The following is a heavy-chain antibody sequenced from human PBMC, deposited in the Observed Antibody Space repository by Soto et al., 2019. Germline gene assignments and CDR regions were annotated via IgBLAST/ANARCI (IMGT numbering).Heavy chain of an antibody. CDR3: ARGAYCSGGSCYPANWYFDL. V-gene: IGHV4-59*07. CDR2: IYYSGST. Sequence: SDTLSLTCTVAGSSIRSYYWSWIRQPPGKGLEWIGYIYYSGSTNYNPSLKSRVTISVDTSKNQFSLKLSSVTAADTAVYYCARGAYCSGGSCYPANWYFDLWGRGTLVTVSS. CDR1: GSSIRSYY. J-gene: IGHJ2*01. D-gene: IGHD2-15*01.